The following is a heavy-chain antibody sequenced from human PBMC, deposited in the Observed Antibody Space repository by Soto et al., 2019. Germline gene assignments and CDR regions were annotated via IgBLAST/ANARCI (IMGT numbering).Heavy chain of an antibody. CDR1: GXTXXXXX. CDR2: XXXXSGNT. CDR3: ARGVTDHTFGGVIEFYYYYYMDV. D-gene: IGHD3-16*02. Sequence: ASVKXSCXXSGXTXXXXXXXXXXXATXQGXXXMGXXXXXSGNTGSAQKFQGRVTMTRNTSISTAYMELSSLRSEDTAVYYCARGVTDHTFGGVIEFYYYYYMDVWGKGTTVTVSS. J-gene: IGHJ6*03. V-gene: IGHV1-8*01.